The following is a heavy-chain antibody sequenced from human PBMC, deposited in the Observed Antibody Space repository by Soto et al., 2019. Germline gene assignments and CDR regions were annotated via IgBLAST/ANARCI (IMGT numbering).Heavy chain of an antibody. V-gene: IGHV4-59*01. CDR1: GGSISRYC. CDR2: IYYSGST. J-gene: IGHJ5*02. D-gene: IGHD1-26*01. CDR3: VLSLYSGSYPNWYHP. Sequence: PSETLSLTCSVSGGSISRYCWSLIRLPQGKGLEYIGYIYYSGSTKYNPSLTIRVTISVDTSKKQFSLKLSSVTAADTAVYYCVLSLYSGSYPNWYHPCGQATLLTVSS.